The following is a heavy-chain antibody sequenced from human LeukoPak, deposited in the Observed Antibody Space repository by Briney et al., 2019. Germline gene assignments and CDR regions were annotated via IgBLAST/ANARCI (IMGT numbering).Heavy chain of an antibody. V-gene: IGHV3-15*01. CDR1: GFTFSNAW. CDR2: IKSKTDGGTT. Sequence: KPGGSLRLSCAASGFTFSNAWMSWVRQAPGKGLEWVGRIKSKTDGGTTDYAAPVKGRFTISRDDSKNTLYLQMNSLKTEDTAVYYCTTDPTIRITMIVVADWGQGTLVTVSS. CDR3: TTDPTIRITMIVVAD. J-gene: IGHJ4*02. D-gene: IGHD3-22*01.